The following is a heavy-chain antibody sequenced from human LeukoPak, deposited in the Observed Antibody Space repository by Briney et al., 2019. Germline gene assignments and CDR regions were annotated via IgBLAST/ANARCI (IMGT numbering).Heavy chain of an antibody. V-gene: IGHV1-2*02. CDR3: ARGYSYGEYYFDY. CDR1: GYTFTGYY. D-gene: IGHD5-18*01. CDR2: INPNSGGT. J-gene: IGHJ4*02. Sequence: ASVKVSCKASGYTFTGYYIHWVRQAPGQGLEWMGWINPNSGGTNYAQKFQGRVTMTGDTSISTAYMELSRLRSDDTAVSYCARGYSYGEYYFDYWGQGTLVTVSS.